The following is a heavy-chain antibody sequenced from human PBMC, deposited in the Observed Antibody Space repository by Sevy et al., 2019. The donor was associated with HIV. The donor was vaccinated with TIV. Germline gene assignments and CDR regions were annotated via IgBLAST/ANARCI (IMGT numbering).Heavy chain of an antibody. Sequence: GGSLRLSCAASGFTFSSYAMSWVRQAPGKGLEWVSTIRGSGGSTYYADSVKGRFTISRDNSKNTLYFQMNSLRAEDTAVYYCHGDDDSSQLASYYYDGMDVWGQGTTVTVSS. D-gene: IGHD3-22*01. CDR1: GFTFSSYA. CDR3: HGDDDSSQLASYYYDGMDV. J-gene: IGHJ6*02. V-gene: IGHV3-23*01. CDR2: IRGSGGST.